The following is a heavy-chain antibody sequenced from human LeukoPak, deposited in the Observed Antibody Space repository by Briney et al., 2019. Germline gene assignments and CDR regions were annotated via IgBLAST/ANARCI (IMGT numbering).Heavy chain of an antibody. J-gene: IGHJ4*02. CDR3: AKVNYYESSDIGLFDY. V-gene: IGHV3-23*01. D-gene: IGHD3-22*01. Sequence: GGSLRLSCAASGFTFSSYAMSWVRQAPGKGLEWVSAISASADRTFDADSVKGRFVISRDNSKNTLYLQMNSLRAGDTAVYYCAKVNYYESSDIGLFDYWGQGTLVTVSS. CDR1: GFTFSSYA. CDR2: ISASADRT.